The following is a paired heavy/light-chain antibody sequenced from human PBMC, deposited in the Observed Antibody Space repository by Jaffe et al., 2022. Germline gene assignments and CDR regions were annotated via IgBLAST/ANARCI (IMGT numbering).Heavy chain of an antibody. CDR3: ARDGRYCSGGSCYVFVDY. D-gene: IGHD2-15*01. CDR2: ISSSGSTI. Sequence: QVQLVESGGGLVKPGGSLRLSCAASGFTFSDYYMSWIRQAPGKGLEWVSYISSSGSTIYYADSVKGRFTISRDNAKNSLYLQMNSLRAEDTAVYYCARDGRYCSGGSCYVFVDYWGQGTLVTVSS. V-gene: IGHV3-11*01. J-gene: IGHJ4*02. CDR1: GFTFSDYY.
Light chain of an antibody. Sequence: SYELTQPPSVSVSPGQTARITCSGDALPKKYAYWYQQKSGQAPVLVIYEDSKRPSGIPERFSGSSSGTMATLTISGAQVEDEADYYCYSTDSSGNHIGVFGGGTKLTVL. CDR3: YSTDSSGNHIGV. J-gene: IGLJ2*01. CDR2: EDS. CDR1: ALPKKY. V-gene: IGLV3-10*01.